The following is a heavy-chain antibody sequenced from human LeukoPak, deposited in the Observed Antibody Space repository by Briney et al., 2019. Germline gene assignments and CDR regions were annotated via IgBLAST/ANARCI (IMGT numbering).Heavy chain of an antibody. J-gene: IGHJ6*04. D-gene: IGHD3-3*01. CDR3: ARAITIFGVNKLNV. Sequence: GASVKVSCKASGYTFTGYYMHWVRQAPGQGLEWMGWINPNSGGTNYAQKFQGRVTMTRDTSISTAYMELSRLRSDDTAVYYCARAITIFGVNKLNVWGKGTTVTVSS. CDR2: INPNSGGT. V-gene: IGHV1-2*02. CDR1: GYTFTGYY.